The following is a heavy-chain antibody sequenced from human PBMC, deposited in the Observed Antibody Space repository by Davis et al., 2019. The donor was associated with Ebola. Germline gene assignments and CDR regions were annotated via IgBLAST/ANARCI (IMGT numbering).Heavy chain of an antibody. CDR3: ARDWSSSWYWFDP. Sequence: GVLKISCTASEFTFGDYAMSWVRQAPGKGLEWVSAISGSGGSTYYADSVKGRFTISRDNAKNTVYLQMNSVRVEDTAVYYCARDWSSSWYWFDPWGQGTLVTVSS. CDR1: EFTFGDYA. D-gene: IGHD6-13*01. V-gene: IGHV3-23*01. J-gene: IGHJ5*02. CDR2: ISGSGGST.